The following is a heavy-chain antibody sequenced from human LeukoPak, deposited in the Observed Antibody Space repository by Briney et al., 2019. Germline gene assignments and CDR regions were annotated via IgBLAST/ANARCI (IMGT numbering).Heavy chain of an antibody. CDR1: GFTVSSSG. D-gene: IGHD1-26*01. CDR2: IKSDGSEK. V-gene: IGHV3-7*01. J-gene: IGHJ4*02. Sequence: PGRSLRPACAPAGFTVSSSGMSSVRPAPGEGLEWVATIKSDGSEKYNVDSVKGRFTRSRDNTNNSLFLQMNRLGAEDTALYYGARDVREGERYWGQGTLVTVSS. CDR3: ARDVREGERY.